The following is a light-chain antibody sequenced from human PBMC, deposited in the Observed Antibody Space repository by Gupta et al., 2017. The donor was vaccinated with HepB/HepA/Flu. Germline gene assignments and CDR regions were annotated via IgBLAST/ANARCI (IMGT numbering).Light chain of an antibody. J-gene: IGKJ4*01. CDR3: QQSINFPVT. V-gene: IGKV1-12*01. CDR2: AAS. Sequence: IHITLSPSSVSAALRHRVTLTCRARQNLSSWLSWYQQKPGQAPKLLIYAASTVQSGVPSRFSGSGSGTYFTLTISSLQPEDFAIYYCQQSINFPVTFGGGTKVAIK. CDR1: QNLSSW.